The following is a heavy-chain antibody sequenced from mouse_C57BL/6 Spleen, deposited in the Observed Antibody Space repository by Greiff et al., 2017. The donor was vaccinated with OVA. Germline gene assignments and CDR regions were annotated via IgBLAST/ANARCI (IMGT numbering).Heavy chain of an antibody. CDR1: GYTFTSYW. Sequence: QVQLQQPGAELVRPGSSVKLSCKASGYTFTSYWMHWVKQRPIQGLEWIGNIDPSDSETHYNQKFKDKATLTADKSSSTAYMQLSSLTSEDSAVYYCARCGDYAMDYWGQGTSVTVSS. CDR2: IDPSDSET. J-gene: IGHJ4*01. CDR3: ARCGDYAMDY. V-gene: IGHV1-52*01.